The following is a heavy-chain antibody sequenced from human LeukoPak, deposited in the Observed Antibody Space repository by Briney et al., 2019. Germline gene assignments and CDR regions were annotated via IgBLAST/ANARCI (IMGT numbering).Heavy chain of an antibody. CDR2: MNPNSGNT. J-gene: IGHJ3*02. CDR1: GGTFSSYA. V-gene: IGHV1-8*02. CDR3: ARPQGDDPFGDAFDI. D-gene: IGHD2-21*02. Sequence: ASVKVSCKASGGTFSSYAISWVRQAPGQGLEWMGWMNPNSGNTGYAQKFQGRVTMTRNTSISTAYMELSSLRSEDTAVYYCARPQGDDPFGDAFDIWGQGTMVTVSS.